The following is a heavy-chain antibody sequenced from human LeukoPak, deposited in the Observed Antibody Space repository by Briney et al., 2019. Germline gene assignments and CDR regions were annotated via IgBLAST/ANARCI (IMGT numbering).Heavy chain of an antibody. D-gene: IGHD3-10*01. CDR2: INQDGSEN. CDR1: GFTFSDFW. J-gene: IGHJ4*02. V-gene: IGHV3-7*01. Sequence: RAGGSLRLSCAASGFTFSDFWMGWVRQAPGKGLEWEANINQDGSENYYVDSVKGRFTISRDNAKNSLYLQMNSLRAEDTAVYYCTKGRSNHYWGQGTLVTVST. CDR3: TKGRSNHY.